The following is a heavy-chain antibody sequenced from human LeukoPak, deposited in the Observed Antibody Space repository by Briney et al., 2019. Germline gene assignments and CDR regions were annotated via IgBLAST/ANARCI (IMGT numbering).Heavy chain of an antibody. V-gene: IGHV3-21*01. D-gene: IGHD2-2*01. Sequence: GGSLRLSCGASGFTFSSYSMHWVRQAPGKGLEWVSCISSSSSYIYYADSVKGRFTISRDNAKNSLYLQMNSLRAEDTAVCYCARNHHCSSTSCPATDYYYYYMDVWGKGTTVTISS. J-gene: IGHJ6*03. CDR2: ISSSSSYI. CDR3: ARNHHCSSTSCPATDYYYYYMDV. CDR1: GFTFSSYS.